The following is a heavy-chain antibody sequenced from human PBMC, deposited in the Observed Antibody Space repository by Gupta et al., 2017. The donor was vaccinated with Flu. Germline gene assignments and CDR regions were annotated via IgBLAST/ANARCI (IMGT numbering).Heavy chain of an antibody. J-gene: IGHJ4*02. V-gene: IGHV3-74*01. Sequence: EVQLVESGGGLVQPGGSLRLSCVASGFSFNTYWMHWVRQAPGRGLVWVSGINTAGSTTTYADSVKGRFTISRDNAKNTVYLQMNSLRAEDTAVYYCSRVGITDDYWGQGTLVTVSS. D-gene: IGHD3-16*01. CDR2: INTAGSTT. CDR3: SRVGITDDY. CDR1: GFSFNTYW.